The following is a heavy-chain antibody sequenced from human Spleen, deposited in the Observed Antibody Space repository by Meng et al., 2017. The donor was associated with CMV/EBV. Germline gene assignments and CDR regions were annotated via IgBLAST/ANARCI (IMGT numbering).Heavy chain of an antibody. CDR3: ARGGTIFGVVTQRRFDP. V-gene: IGHV4-59*01. J-gene: IGHJ5*02. CDR2: TYYSGST. Sequence: SETLSLTCTVSGGSISSYYWSWIRQPPGKGLEWMGYTYYSGSTKYNPSLKSRVTISVDTSKNQFSLKMSPVTAADTAVYYCARGGTIFGVVTQRRFDPWGQGTLVTVS. D-gene: IGHD3-3*01. CDR1: GGSISSYY.